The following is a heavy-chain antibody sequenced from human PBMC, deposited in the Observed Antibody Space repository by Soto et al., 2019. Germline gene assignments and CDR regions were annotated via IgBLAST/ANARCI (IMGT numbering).Heavy chain of an antibody. D-gene: IGHD6-6*01. CDR2: INHSGST. CDR1: GGSFSGYY. Sequence: QVQLQQWGAGLLKPSETLSLTCAVYGGSFSGYYWSWIRQPLGKGLEWIGEINHSGSTNYNPSLKSRVTISVDTSKNQFSLKLSSVTAADTAVYYCARFGIAARPFDYWGQGTLVTVSS. J-gene: IGHJ4*02. CDR3: ARFGIAARPFDY. V-gene: IGHV4-34*01.